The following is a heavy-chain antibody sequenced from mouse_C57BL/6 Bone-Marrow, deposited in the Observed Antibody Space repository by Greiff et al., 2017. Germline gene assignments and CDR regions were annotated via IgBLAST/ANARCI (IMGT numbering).Heavy chain of an antibody. J-gene: IGHJ4*01. Sequence: QVQLQQSGAELVRPGSSVKLSCKASGYTFTSYWMHWVKQRPIQGLEWIGNIDPSDSETHYNQKFKDKATLTVDKSSSTAYMQLSSLTSEDSAVYYCAREDYGSSYGAMDYWGQGTSVTVSS. D-gene: IGHD1-1*01. V-gene: IGHV1-52*01. CDR3: AREDYGSSYGAMDY. CDR2: IDPSDSET. CDR1: GYTFTSYW.